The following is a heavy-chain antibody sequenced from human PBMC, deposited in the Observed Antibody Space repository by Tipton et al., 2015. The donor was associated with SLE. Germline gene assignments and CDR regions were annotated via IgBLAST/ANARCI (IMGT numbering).Heavy chain of an antibody. D-gene: IGHD1/OR15-1a*01. CDR2: VYHSGST. Sequence: TLSLTCAVSDYSISSGFYWGGIRKPPGKGLEWIGSVYHSGSTYYNPSLKSRVTISVDTSKNQFSLKLSSVTAADTAVYYCATEHFDYWGQGTLVTVSS. V-gene: IGHV4-38-2*01. CDR3: ATEHFDY. CDR1: DYSISSGFY. J-gene: IGHJ4*02.